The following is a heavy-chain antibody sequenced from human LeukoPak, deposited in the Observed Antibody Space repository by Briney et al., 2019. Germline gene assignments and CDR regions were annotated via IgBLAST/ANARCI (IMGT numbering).Heavy chain of an antibody. V-gene: IGHV3-13*01. J-gene: IGHJ4*02. D-gene: IGHD1-20*01. CDR2: IGTAGDT. Sequence: GGSLRLSCAASGFTFSSYDMHWVRQATGKGREWVSAIGTAGDTYYPGSVKGRFTISRENAKNSLYLQMNSLRAGDTAVYYCARGAITGPFDYWGQGTLVTVSS. CDR1: GFTFSSYD. CDR3: ARGAITGPFDY.